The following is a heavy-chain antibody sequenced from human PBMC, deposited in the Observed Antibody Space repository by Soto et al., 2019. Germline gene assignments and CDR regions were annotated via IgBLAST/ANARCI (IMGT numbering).Heavy chain of an antibody. Sequence: QVQLPQWGAGLLKPSETLSLTCAVYGGSFGDYYWSWIRQPPGKGLEWIGEINHGGNTNYNPSLKRRVTISVDTSKNQFSLRLSSVTAADTAVYYCARGSAPSRGGNFARFDPWGQGTLVTVSS. CDR2: INHGGNT. D-gene: IGHD1-26*01. J-gene: IGHJ5*02. CDR1: GGSFGDYY. CDR3: ARGSAPSRGGNFARFDP. V-gene: IGHV4-34*01.